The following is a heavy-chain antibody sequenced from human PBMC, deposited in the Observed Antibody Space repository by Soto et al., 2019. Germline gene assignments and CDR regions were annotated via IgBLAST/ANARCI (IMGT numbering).Heavy chain of an antibody. J-gene: IGHJ4*02. CDR1: AFTFSTYA. CDR2: ISGSGGTT. V-gene: IGHV3-23*01. CDR3: AKYYYDRSGSPLAFDY. D-gene: IGHD3-22*01. Sequence: GGSLRLSCAASAFTFSTYALSWVRQAPGKGLEWVSAISGSGGTTHYADSVKGRVTISRDNSKDTVFLQMNSLRAEDTAVYSCAKYYYDRSGSPLAFDYWGQGTLVTVSS.